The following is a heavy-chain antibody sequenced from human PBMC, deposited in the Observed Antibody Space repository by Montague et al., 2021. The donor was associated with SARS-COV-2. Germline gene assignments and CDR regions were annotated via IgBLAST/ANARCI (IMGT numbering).Heavy chain of an antibody. CDR2: IDWDDDK. D-gene: IGHD3-9*01. Sequence: PALVKPTQTLTLTCTFSGFSLSTSGMCVSWIRQPPGKALEWLALIDWDDDKYYSTSLKTRLTISKDTSKHQVVLTMTNMDPVDTATYYCARIRDYDILTGSYPGFDYWGQGTLVTVSS. CDR1: GFSLSTSGMC. V-gene: IGHV2-70*01. J-gene: IGHJ4*02. CDR3: ARIRDYDILTGSYPGFDY.